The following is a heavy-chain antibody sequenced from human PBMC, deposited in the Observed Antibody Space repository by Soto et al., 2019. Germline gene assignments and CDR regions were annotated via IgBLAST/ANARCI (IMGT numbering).Heavy chain of an antibody. CDR2: IDPSDSYT. V-gene: IGHV5-10-1*01. D-gene: IGHD2-15*01. CDR3: ATQGGGIVVVVAASDAFDI. Sequence: GESLKISCKGSGYSFTSYWISWVSQMPGKGLEWMGRIDPSDSYTNYSPSFQGHVTISADKSISTAYLQWSSLKASDTAMYYCATQGGGIVVVVAASDAFDIWGQGTMVTVSS. J-gene: IGHJ3*02. CDR1: GYSFTSYW.